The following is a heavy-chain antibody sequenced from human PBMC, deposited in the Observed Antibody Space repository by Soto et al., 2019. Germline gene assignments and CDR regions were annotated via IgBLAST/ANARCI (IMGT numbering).Heavy chain of an antibody. CDR1: GFTFSTYS. CDR3: ARELERVFDY. V-gene: IGHV3-48*01. D-gene: IGHD1-1*01. CDR2: ISSSSSTI. Sequence: PGGSLRLSCAASGFTFSTYSMNWVRQAPGKGLEWVSYISSSSSTIFYADSAKGRFTISRDNSKNTLYLQMNSLRIEDTAVYYCARELERVFDYWGQGTLVTVSS. J-gene: IGHJ4*02.